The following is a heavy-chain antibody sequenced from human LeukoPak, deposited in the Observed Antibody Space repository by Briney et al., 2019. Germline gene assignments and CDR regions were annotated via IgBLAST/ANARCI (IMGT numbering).Heavy chain of an antibody. J-gene: IGHJ3*02. CDR3: ASQEDLGAFDI. D-gene: IGHD7-27*01. CDR2: MNPNSGNT. CDR1: GYTFTSYD. V-gene: IGHV1-8*01. Sequence: GASVKVSCKASGYTFTSYDINWVRQATGQGLEWMVWMNPNSGNTGYAQKFQGRVTMTRNTSISTAYMELSSLRTEDPAVYYCASQEDLGAFDIWGQGTMVTVSS.